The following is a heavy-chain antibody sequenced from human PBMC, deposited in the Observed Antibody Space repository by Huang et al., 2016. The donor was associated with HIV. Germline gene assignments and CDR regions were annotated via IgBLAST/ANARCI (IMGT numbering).Heavy chain of an antibody. V-gene: IGHV3-74*01. CDR3: ARGSRQGKYYYGSGTAY. D-gene: IGHD3-10*01. J-gene: IGHJ4*02. CDR2: SKSDGSST. CDR1: GFTFSSYW. Sequence: EVQLVESGGGLVQPGGSLRLSCAASGFTFSSYWVHGVRQVTGKGLVWVSHSKSDGSSTSYADSVKGRFTISRDNAKNTLYLQMNSLRAEETAVYYCARGSRQGKYYYGSGTAYWGQGTLVTVSS.